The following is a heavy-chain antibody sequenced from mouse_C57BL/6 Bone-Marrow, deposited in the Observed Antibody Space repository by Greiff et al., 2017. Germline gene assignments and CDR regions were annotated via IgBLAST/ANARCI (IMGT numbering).Heavy chain of an antibody. CDR2: IYPGGGYT. CDR1: GYTFTNYW. CDR3: GISMVTYYYAMDY. J-gene: IGHJ4*01. D-gene: IGHD2-10*02. Sequence: QVQLKESGAELVRPGTSVKMSCKASGYTFTNYWIGWAKQRPGHGLEWIGDIYPGGGYTNYNEKFKGKATLTADKSSSTAYMQFSSLTSEDSAIYYCGISMVTYYYAMDYWGQGTSVTVSS. V-gene: IGHV1-63*01.